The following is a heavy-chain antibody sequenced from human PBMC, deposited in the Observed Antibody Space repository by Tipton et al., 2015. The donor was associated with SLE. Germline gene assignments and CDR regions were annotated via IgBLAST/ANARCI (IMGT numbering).Heavy chain of an antibody. D-gene: IGHD2-15*01. CDR2: FYHSANT. V-gene: IGHV4-38-2*02. CDR1: RYSISSGYY. Sequence: TLSLTCIVSRYSISSGYYWGWMRQAPGKELEWIGSFYHSANTYYNPSLKSRVTISFDTSKNQFALKLTSVTAADTAIYYCARDQGGPFDYWGQGTLVTVSS. CDR3: ARDQGGPFDY. J-gene: IGHJ4*02.